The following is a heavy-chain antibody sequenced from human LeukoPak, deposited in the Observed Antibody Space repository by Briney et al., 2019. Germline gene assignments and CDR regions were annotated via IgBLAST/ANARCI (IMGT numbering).Heavy chain of an antibody. CDR2: INHSGST. V-gene: IGHV4-34*01. J-gene: IGHJ4*02. CDR3: ARRRYYDSSGYYYSIHYYFDY. D-gene: IGHD3-22*01. CDR1: GGSFSGYY. Sequence: SETLSLTCAVYGGSFSGYYWSWIRQPPVKGLEWIGEINHSGSTNYNPSLKSRVTISVDTSKNQFSLKLSSVTAADTAVYYCARRRYYDSSGYYYSIHYYFDYWGQGTLVTVSS.